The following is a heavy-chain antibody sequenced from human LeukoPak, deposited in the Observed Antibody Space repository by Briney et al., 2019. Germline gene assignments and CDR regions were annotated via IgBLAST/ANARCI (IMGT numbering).Heavy chain of an antibody. CDR3: ARDGVAKGWDRFDY. CDR2: VDGRGSST. V-gene: IGHV3-23*01. CDR1: GFTFSDHN. J-gene: IGHJ4*02. Sequence: QPGGSLRLSCAASGFTFSDHNMDWVRQAPGKGLEWVSAVDGRGSSTYYADSVKGRFTISRDNFNNTLYLQMNSLRAEDTAVYYCARDGVAKGWDRFDYWGQGTLVTVSS. D-gene: IGHD6-19*01.